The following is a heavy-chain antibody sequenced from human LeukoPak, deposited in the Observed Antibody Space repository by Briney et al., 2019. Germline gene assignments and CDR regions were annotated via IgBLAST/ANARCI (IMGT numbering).Heavy chain of an antibody. CDR1: GFTVSSSY. CDR2: IYSAGST. V-gene: IGHV3-66*01. J-gene: IGHJ4*02. Sequence: GGSLRLSCAASGFTVSSSYMSWVRQAPGKGLEWVSLIYSAGSTYYADSVKGRFTISRDNSKNTLYLQMNSLRAEDTAVYYCARKTPRFGDYDYWGQGTLVTVSS. D-gene: IGHD2-15*01. CDR3: ARKTPRFGDYDY.